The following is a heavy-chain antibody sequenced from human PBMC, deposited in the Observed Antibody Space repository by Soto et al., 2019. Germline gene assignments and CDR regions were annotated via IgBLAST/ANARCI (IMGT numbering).Heavy chain of an antibody. Sequence: QVQLVQSGAEVKKPGSSVKVSCKASGGTFSSYAISWVRQAPGQGLEWMGGIIPTFGTANYAQKFQGRVTITADESTSTAYMELSSLRSEDTAVYYCARKVRYCSGGSCYRHWFDPWGQGTLVTVSS. V-gene: IGHV1-69*01. CDR1: GGTFSSYA. CDR2: IIPTFGTA. J-gene: IGHJ5*02. CDR3: ARKVRYCSGGSCYRHWFDP. D-gene: IGHD2-15*01.